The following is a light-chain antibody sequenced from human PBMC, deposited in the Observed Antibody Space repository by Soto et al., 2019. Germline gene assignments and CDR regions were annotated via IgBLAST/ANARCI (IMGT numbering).Light chain of an antibody. CDR3: SSYTSSSSVI. CDR1: SSDVGAYDY. CDR2: DVK. J-gene: IGLJ2*01. V-gene: IGLV2-14*01. Sequence: QSALTQPASVSGSPGQSIAISCTGTSSDVGAYDYVSWYQQHPGKAPKLIIYDVKYRPSGVSNRFSGSKSSNTASLTISGLQAEDEADYYCSSYTSSSSVIFGGGTKLTVL.